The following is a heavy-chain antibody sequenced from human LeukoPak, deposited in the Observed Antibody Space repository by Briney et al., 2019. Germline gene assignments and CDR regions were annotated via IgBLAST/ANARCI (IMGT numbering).Heavy chain of an antibody. CDR2: ITATGGIS. J-gene: IGHJ3*01. CDR3: TKDPNGDYVGAFDF. CDR1: SFAFSSYA. V-gene: IGHV3-23*01. Sequence: GGSLRLSCAAPSFAFSSYAMTWVRQAPGKGLEWVSSITATGGISYADSVKGRFTISRDNSKSTLYLQMNSLRAEDTAVYYCTKDPNGDYVGAFDFWGQGTMVTVSS. D-gene: IGHD4-17*01.